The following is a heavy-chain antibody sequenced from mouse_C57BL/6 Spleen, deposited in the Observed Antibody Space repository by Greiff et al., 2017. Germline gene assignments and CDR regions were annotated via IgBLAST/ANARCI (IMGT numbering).Heavy chain of an antibody. CDR2: IHPNSGST. D-gene: IGHD1-1*01. J-gene: IGHJ2*01. CDR3: ARSGYGSSSFDY. V-gene: IGHV1-64*01. Sequence: VQLQQPGAELVKPGASVKLSCKASGYTFTSYWMHWVKQRPGQGLEWIGMIHPNSGSTNYNEKFKSKATLTVDKSSSTAYMQLSSLTSEDAAVXYCARSGYGSSSFDYWGQGTTLTVSS. CDR1: GYTFTSYW.